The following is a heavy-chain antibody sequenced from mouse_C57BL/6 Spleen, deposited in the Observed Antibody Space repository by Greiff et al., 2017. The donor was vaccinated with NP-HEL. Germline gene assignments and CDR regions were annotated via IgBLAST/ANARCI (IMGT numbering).Heavy chain of an antibody. CDR1: GYTFTSYW. D-gene: IGHD2-2*01. CDR3: ARSGFPTVYWYFDV. Sequence: VQLQQSGAELAKPGASVKLSCKASGYTFTSYWMHWVKPRPGQGLEWLGYINPSSGYTKYNQKFKDKATLTADQSSSPAYMQLSSRTYEDSAVYHCARSGFPTVYWYFDVWGTGTTVTVSS. J-gene: IGHJ1*03. CDR2: INPSSGYT. V-gene: IGHV1-7*01.